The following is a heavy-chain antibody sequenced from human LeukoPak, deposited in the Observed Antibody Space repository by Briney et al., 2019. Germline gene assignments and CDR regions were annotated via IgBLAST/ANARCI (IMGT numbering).Heavy chain of an antibody. CDR2: IYYSGST. CDR1: GGSISSYY. D-gene: IGHD2-15*01. V-gene: IGHV4-59*08. Sequence: PSETLSLTCTVSGGSISSYYWSWVRQPPGKGLEWIGYIYYSGSTNYNPSLKSRVTISVDTSKNQFSLKLSSVTAADTAVYYCARHMRPYCSGGSCYSLDYWGQGTLVTVSS. CDR3: ARHMRPYCSGGSCYSLDY. J-gene: IGHJ4*02.